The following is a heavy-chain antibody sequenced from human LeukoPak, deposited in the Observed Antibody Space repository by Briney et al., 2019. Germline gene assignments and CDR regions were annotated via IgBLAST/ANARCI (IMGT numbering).Heavy chain of an antibody. CDR2: IYHSGST. J-gene: IGHJ6*02. CDR3: ARASSSWYVGMDV. V-gene: IGHV4-30-2*01. CDR1: GGSLSIASYY. Sequence: SETPSLTCTVSGGSLSIASYYWSWIRQPPGKGLEWIGYIYHSGSTYYNPSLKSRVTISVDRSKNQFSLKLSSVTAADTAVYYCARASSSWYVGMDVWGQGTTVTVSS. D-gene: IGHD6-13*01.